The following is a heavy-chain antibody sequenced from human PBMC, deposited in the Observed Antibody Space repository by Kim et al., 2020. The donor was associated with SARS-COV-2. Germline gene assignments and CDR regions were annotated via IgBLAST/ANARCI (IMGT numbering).Heavy chain of an antibody. D-gene: IGHD3-10*01. J-gene: IGHJ4*02. CDR3: ARDVAGQYGR. Sequence: TYSDSVRARFPIPRDNTKNTLYLQMDSLRAEDTAVYYCARDVAGQYGRWRQGTLVTVSS. V-gene: IGHV3-74*03.